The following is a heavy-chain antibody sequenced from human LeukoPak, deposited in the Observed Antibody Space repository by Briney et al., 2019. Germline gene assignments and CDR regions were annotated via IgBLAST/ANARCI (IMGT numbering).Heavy chain of an antibody. V-gene: IGHV3-30*18. Sequence: GGSLRLSCAASGFTFSSYGMHWVRQAPGKGREWVALVSYDGINKYYADSVKGRFTISRDNSKNTLYLQMNSLRAEDTAVYSCAKDLDHDYDDYGLDYWGQGTLVTVSS. CDR2: VSYDGINK. J-gene: IGHJ4*02. CDR1: GFTFSSYG. CDR3: AKDLDHDYDDYGLDY. D-gene: IGHD4-17*01.